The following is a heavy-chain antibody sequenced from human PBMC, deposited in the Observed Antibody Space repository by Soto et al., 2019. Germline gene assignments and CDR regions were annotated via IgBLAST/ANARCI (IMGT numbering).Heavy chain of an antibody. V-gene: IGHV4-61*01. CDR3: ARGPPEYCGGDWYPDD. D-gene: IGHD2-21*02. CDR2: IHYSGST. J-gene: IGHJ4*02. Sequence: PSETLSLTCTVSGGSVSSGSYYWNWIRQPPGEGLEWIGYIHYSGSTDYNPSLKSRVTISVDTSKNQFSLKLSSVTAADTAVYYCARGPPEYCGGDWYPDDGGQGSLVTVSS. CDR1: GGSVSSGSYY.